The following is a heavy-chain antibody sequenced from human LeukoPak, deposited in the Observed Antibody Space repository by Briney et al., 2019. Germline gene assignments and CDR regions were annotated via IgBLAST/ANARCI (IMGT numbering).Heavy chain of an antibody. V-gene: IGHV1-18*01. CDR1: GYTFTSYG. CDR3: ARAEEAFDI. CDR2: ISAYNGNT. J-gene: IGHJ3*02. Sequence: ASVKVSCKASGYTFTSYGISWVRQAPGQGLEWMGWISAYNGNTNYAQKLQGRVTMTRNTSISTAYMELSSLRSEDTAVYYCARAEEAFDIWGQGTMVTVSS.